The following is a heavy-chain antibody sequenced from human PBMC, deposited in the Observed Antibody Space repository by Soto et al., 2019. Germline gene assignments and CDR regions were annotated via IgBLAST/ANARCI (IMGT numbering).Heavy chain of an antibody. Sequence: QVQLVESGGGVVQPGRSLRLSCAGSGFNLSNYGMHWVRQAPGKGLQWVAVISYDGSKKYYVDSMTGRFTIHRANSTITVYLPLSQFRVEDSAVYYCRWARDGSAGGSAPWGQGTLVTVSS. CDR3: RWARDGSAGGSAP. CDR2: ISYDGSKK. CDR1: GFNLSNYG. V-gene: IGHV3-30*03. J-gene: IGHJ5*02. D-gene: IGHD6-19*01.